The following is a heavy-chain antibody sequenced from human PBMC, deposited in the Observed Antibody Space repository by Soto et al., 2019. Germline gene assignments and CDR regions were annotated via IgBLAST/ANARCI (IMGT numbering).Heavy chain of an antibody. D-gene: IGHD6-6*01. CDR1: GFTVSSNY. CDR2: IYSGGST. V-gene: IGHV3-53*01. J-gene: IGHJ5*02. Sequence: GGSLRLSCAASGFTVSSNYMSWVRQAPGKGLEWVSVIYSGGSTYYADSVKGRFTISRDNSKNTLYLQMNSLRAEDTAVYYCARNEYSSSSAWFDPWGQGTLVTVSS. CDR3: ARNEYSSSSAWFDP.